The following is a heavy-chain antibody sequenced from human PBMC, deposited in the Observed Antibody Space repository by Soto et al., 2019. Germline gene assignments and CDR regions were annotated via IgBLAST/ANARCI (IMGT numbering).Heavy chain of an antibody. V-gene: IGHV1-46*01. J-gene: IGHJ4*02. CDR1: GYTFTSYY. CDR2: INPSGGST. Sequence: ASVKVSCKASGYTFTSYYMHWVRQAPGQGLEWMGIINPSGGSTSYAQKFQGRVTMTRDTSTSTVYMELSSLRSEDTAVYYCARAFIPRNYYDSSGYSFDYWGQGTLVTAPQ. D-gene: IGHD3-22*01. CDR3: ARAFIPRNYYDSSGYSFDY.